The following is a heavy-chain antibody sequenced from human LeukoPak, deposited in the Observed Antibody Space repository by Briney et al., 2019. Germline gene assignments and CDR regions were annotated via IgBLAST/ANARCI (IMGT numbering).Heavy chain of an antibody. CDR1: GFTFSSYG. CDR2: IRYDGSNK. Sequence: PGGSLRLSCAASGFTFSSYGMHWVRQAPGKGLEWVAFIRYDGSNKYYADSVKGRFTISRDNSKNTLYLQMNSLRAEDTAVYYCAKPGMGYDSSGYYFGWGQGTLVTVSS. J-gene: IGHJ4*02. D-gene: IGHD3-22*01. V-gene: IGHV3-30*02. CDR3: AKPGMGYDSSGYYFG.